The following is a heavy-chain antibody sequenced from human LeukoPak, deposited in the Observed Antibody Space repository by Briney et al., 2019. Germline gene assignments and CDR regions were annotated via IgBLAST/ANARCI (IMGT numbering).Heavy chain of an antibody. V-gene: IGHV4-59*11. CDR2: IYYSGST. Sequence: SETPSLTCTVSGGSISSHYWSWIRQPPGKGLEWIGYIYYSGSTNYNPSLKSRVTISVDTSKNQFSLKLSSVTAADTAVYYCARGYYYYYMDVWGKGTTVTVSS. J-gene: IGHJ6*03. CDR1: GGSISSHY. CDR3: ARGYYYYYMDV.